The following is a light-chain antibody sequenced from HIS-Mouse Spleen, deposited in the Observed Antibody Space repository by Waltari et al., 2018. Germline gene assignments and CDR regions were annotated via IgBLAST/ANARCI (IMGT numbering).Light chain of an antibody. J-gene: IGLJ3*02. Sequence: QSVLTQPPSASGTPGQRVTIPCSGSSSNTGSNYVYWYQQPPGTAPKLLSYRNNQRPSGVPDRFSGSKSGTSASLAISGLRSEDEADYYCAAWDDSLSGPVFGGGTKLTVL. CDR3: AAWDDSLSGPV. CDR1: SSNTGSNY. CDR2: RNN. V-gene: IGLV1-47*01.